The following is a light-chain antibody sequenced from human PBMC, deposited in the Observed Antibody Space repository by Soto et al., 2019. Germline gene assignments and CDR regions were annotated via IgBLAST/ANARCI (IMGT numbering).Light chain of an antibody. V-gene: IGKV3-11*01. Sequence: DIVLTQSPATLSLSPGERATLSCRASQSVAGSLAWYQQKPGQTPRLLIYDASNRATGIPARFNGSGSGTDITLTVSSLEPEDFAVYYCQQRSNWPLTFGGGTKVEIK. CDR1: QSVAGS. CDR3: QQRSNWPLT. CDR2: DAS. J-gene: IGKJ4*01.